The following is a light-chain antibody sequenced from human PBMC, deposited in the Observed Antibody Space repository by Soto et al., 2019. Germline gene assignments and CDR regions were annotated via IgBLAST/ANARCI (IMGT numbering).Light chain of an antibody. Sequence: EIVMTQSPATLSVSPGERATLSCRASQSVSSNLAWYQQKPGQAPRLLIYGASTRATGIPARFSGSGSGTHFTFTISSLQPEDIATYYCQQYSHLITFGQGTRLEIK. CDR1: QSVSSN. CDR3: QQYSHLIT. V-gene: IGKV3-15*01. CDR2: GAS. J-gene: IGKJ5*01.